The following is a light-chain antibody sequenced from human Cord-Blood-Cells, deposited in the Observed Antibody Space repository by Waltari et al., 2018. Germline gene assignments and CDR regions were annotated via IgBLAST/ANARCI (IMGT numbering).Light chain of an antibody. V-gene: IGLV2-14*01. CDR3: SSYTSSSTKV. CDR1: SSDVGGYNY. CDR2: DVS. Sequence: QSALTQPASVSGSPGQSITISCTGTSSDVGGYNYVSWYQQHPGKAPKIMIYDVSKLPSGVSNRFSGSKSGNTASLTISGLQAEDEADYYCSSYTSSSTKVFGGGTKLTVL. J-gene: IGLJ3*02.